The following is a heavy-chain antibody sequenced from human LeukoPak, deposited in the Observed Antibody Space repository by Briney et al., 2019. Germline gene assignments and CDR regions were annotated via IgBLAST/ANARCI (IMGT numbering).Heavy chain of an antibody. D-gene: IGHD1-26*01. V-gene: IGHV4-38-2*02. J-gene: IGHJ5*02. CDR2: IYHSGST. CDR1: GYSISSGYY. Sequence: SETLSLTCTVSGYSISSGYYWGWIRQPPGKGLEWIGSIYHSGSTYHNPSLKSRVTISVDTSKNQFSLKLNSVTAADTAVYYCARDGSYYRDWFDPWGQGTLVTVS. CDR3: ARDGSYYRDWFDP.